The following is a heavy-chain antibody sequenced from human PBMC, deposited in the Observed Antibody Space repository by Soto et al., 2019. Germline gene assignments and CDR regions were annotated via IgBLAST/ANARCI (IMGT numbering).Heavy chain of an antibody. V-gene: IGHV1-24*01. CDR2: SAPEEGEP. Sequence: XSVKGSSTVPKNSMTELTRYWLRQATGKGLEWMGRSAPEEGEPIYPQKFQGRVSMAEDPSTDPAYMELTSLRFEDTAVYFCAADSKIVGTIGAFDLWGQGTLVTVSS. J-gene: IGHJ4*02. D-gene: IGHD1-26*01. CDR1: KNSMTELT. CDR3: AADSKIVGTIGAFDL.